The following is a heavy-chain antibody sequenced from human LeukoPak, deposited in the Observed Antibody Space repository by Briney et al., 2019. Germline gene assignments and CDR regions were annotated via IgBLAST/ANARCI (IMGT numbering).Heavy chain of an antibody. J-gene: IGHJ4*02. Sequence: SGGSLRLSRVVSGFTFTRYVMSWVRQAPGKGLEWVSSVSESGSNRYYADSVKGRFSISRDNSKNMLYLQMGSLRTEDTATYYCANRHDSSGYFFNYWGQGTLVTVSS. V-gene: IGHV3-23*01. D-gene: IGHD3-22*01. CDR3: ANRHDSSGYFFNY. CDR2: VSESGSNR. CDR1: GFTFTRYV.